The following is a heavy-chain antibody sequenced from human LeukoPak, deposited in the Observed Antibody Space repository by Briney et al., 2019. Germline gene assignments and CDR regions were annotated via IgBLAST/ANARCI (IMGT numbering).Heavy chain of an antibody. CDR1: GFTFSSYA. Sequence: TAGGSLRLSCAASGFTFSSYAMSWVRQAPEKGLEWVSAISSSTNYIYYADSVKGRFTISRDNAKNSLYLQMNSLRVEDTAVYYCARDLSMVRGLMDVWGQGTTVTVSS. D-gene: IGHD3-10*01. J-gene: IGHJ6*02. V-gene: IGHV3-21*01. CDR2: ISSSTNYI. CDR3: ARDLSMVRGLMDV.